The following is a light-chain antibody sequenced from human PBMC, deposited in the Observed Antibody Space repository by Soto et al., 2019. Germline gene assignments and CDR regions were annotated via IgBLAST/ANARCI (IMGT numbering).Light chain of an antibody. CDR2: RAS. CDR3: HQRGYLPYT. Sequence: DIVLTQSPDTLSVSQGERATLSCRASQGIGVSLAWYQHKPGQAPRLVIYRASNRAAGIPARFSASGSGTDFTLAITSLEPEDIAIYFCHQRGYLPYTFGQGTNLEIK. J-gene: IGKJ2*01. V-gene: IGKV3D-11*01. CDR1: QGIGVS.